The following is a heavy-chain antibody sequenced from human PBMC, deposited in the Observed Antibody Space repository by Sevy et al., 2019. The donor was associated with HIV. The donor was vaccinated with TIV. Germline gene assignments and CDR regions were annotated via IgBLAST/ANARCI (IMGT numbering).Heavy chain of an antibody. V-gene: IGHV3-48*02. Sequence: GGSLRLSCAASGFTFSSYNMNWVRQAPGKGLEWVSYISSSTSTIYYTDSVKGRFPISRDNAKNSLYLQMNSLRDEDTAFYYCARNSYYYDSSGYYFHYMDVWGKGTTVTVSS. D-gene: IGHD3-22*01. CDR1: GFTFSSYN. CDR3: ARNSYYYDSSGYYFHYMDV. CDR2: ISSSTSTI. J-gene: IGHJ6*03.